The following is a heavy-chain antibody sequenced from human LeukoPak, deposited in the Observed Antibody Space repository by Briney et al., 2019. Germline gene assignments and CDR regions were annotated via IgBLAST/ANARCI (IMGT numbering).Heavy chain of an antibody. CDR2: INHRGST. V-gene: IGHV4-34*01. Sequence: SETLSLTCAVYGGSFSGYYWSWIRQPPGKGLEWIGEINHRGSTNYNPSLKSRVTISVDTSKNQFSLKLSSVTAADTAVYYCARAGYDCSSTSCYGGTYYFDYWGQGTLVTVSS. CDR1: GGSFSGYY. CDR3: ARAGYDCSSTSCYGGTYYFDY. J-gene: IGHJ4*02. D-gene: IGHD2-2*01.